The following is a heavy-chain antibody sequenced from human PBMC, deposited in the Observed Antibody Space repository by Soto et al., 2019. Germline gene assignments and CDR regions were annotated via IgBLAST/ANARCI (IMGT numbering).Heavy chain of an antibody. CDR1: GYSFTTHG. J-gene: IGHJ6*02. CDR3: AREQPFSGILRGTPLMDV. V-gene: IGHV1-18*04. D-gene: IGHD4-17*01. Sequence: ASVKVSCKASGYSFTTHGISWVRRAPGHGLEWMGWISAYNGDTHYVQRFQGRLTMTTDTSTSTAYMELRSLTSDDTAVYYCAREQPFSGILRGTPLMDVWGQGTTVTVSS. CDR2: ISAYNGDT.